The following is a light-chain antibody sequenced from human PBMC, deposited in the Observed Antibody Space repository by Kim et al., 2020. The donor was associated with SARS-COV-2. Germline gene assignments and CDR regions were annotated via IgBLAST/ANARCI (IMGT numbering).Light chain of an antibody. CDR3: QSYDSNNGV. V-gene: IGLV6-57*01. CDR1: SGIIASNY. CDR2: EAS. Sequence: KKLTISCTRTSGIIASNYLQCYQQRPGSSPTSMIYEASKRPSGVPDRFSVSIDSSSNSATLTISGLKAEDEAYYYCQSYDSNNGVFGGGTQLTVL. J-gene: IGLJ3*02.